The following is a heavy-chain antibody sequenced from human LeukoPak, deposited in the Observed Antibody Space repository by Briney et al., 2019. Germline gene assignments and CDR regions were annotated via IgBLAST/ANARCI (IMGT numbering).Heavy chain of an antibody. Sequence: GGSLRLSCAASGFTFSSYAMNWVRQGPGKGLEWVSVIYSDGSTYYTDSVKGRFTISRDNSKNTLYPQMNSLRAEDTAVYYCARSSSSWAGYFDPWGQGALVTVSS. CDR2: IYSDGST. J-gene: IGHJ5*02. CDR3: ARSSSSWAGYFDP. V-gene: IGHV3-23*03. D-gene: IGHD6-13*01. CDR1: GFTFSSYA.